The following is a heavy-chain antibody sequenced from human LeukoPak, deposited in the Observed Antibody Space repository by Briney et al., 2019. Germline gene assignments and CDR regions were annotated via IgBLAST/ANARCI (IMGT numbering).Heavy chain of an antibody. Sequence: PSETLSLTCTVSGGSISSYYWGWIRQPPGKGLEWIGSIYYSGSTYYNPSLKSRVTISVDTSKNQFSLKLSSVTAADTAVYYCATAYYDFWRGGPQLTSNWFDPWGQGTLVTVSS. D-gene: IGHD3-3*01. CDR1: GGSISSYY. V-gene: IGHV4-39*01. CDR3: ATAYYDFWRGGPQLTSNWFDP. J-gene: IGHJ5*02. CDR2: IYYSGST.